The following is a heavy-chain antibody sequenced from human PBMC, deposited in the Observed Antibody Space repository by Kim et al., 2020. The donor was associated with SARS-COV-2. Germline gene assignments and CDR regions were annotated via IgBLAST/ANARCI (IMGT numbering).Heavy chain of an antibody. V-gene: IGHV4-61*01. D-gene: IGHD3-10*01. CDR1: GGSVSSGSYY. CDR2: IYYSGST. J-gene: IGHJ6*02. Sequence: SETLSLTCTVSGGSVSSGSYYWSWIRQPPGKGLEWIGYIYYSGSTNYNPSLKSRVTISVDTSKNQFSLKLSSVTAADTAVYYCARDMVRGVIRDYGMDVWGQGTTVTVSS. CDR3: ARDMVRGVIRDYGMDV.